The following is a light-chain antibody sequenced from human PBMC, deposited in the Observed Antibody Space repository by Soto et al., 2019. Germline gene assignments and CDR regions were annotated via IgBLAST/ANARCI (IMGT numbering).Light chain of an antibody. CDR2: DAF. CDR1: QNVNTR. V-gene: IGKV3-15*01. Sequence: EKVMTQSPATLSVSPGERATLSCRASQNVNTRLAWYQQKPGQAPRLLIYDAFTRATGIPARFSGSASGTEFTLTISSLQSEDFAVYYSQQYDEWPLTFGGGTKVEIK. J-gene: IGKJ4*01. CDR3: QQYDEWPLT.